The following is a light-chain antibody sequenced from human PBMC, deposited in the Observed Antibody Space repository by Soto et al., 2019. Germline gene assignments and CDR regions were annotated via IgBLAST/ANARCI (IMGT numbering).Light chain of an antibody. V-gene: IGKV1-5*01. CDR1: QSISNW. CDR3: QQYNSFPST. Sequence: DIQMTQSPSTLSASVGDRVTITCRASQSISNWLAWYQQKPGKAPKVLIYDASSLESGVPSRFSGSGSGTEFTLTISSLQPDDFATYYCQQYNSFPSTFGGGAKVEIK. CDR2: DAS. J-gene: IGKJ4*01.